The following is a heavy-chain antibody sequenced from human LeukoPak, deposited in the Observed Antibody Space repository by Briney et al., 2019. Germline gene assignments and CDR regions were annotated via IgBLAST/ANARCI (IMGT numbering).Heavy chain of an antibody. CDR2: IYTSGST. CDR3: ARGLGYCSSTSCPPFGRDYYYYMDV. Sequence: SETLSLTCTVSGGSISSYYWSWIRQPAGKGLEWIGRIYTSGSTNYNPSLKSRVTMSVDTSKNQFSLKLSSVTAADTAVYYCARGLGYCSSTSCPPFGRDYYYYMDVWGKGTTVTVSS. J-gene: IGHJ6*03. V-gene: IGHV4-4*07. D-gene: IGHD2-2*01. CDR1: GGSISSYY.